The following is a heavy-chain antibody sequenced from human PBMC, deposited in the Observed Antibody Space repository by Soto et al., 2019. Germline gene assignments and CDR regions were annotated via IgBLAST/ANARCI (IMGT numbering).Heavy chain of an antibody. CDR1: GGSISSGGYY. Sequence: SETLSLTCTVSGGSISSGGYYWSWIRQHPGRGLEWIGYIYYSGSIYYNPSLKSRVTISVDTSKNQFSLNLRSVTAADAAVYYCARVGYWSGGSCYGYYYYYGMDVWGQGATVTVSS. V-gene: IGHV4-31*03. CDR3: ARVGYWSGGSCYGYYYYYGMDV. D-gene: IGHD2-15*01. CDR2: IYYSGSI. J-gene: IGHJ6*02.